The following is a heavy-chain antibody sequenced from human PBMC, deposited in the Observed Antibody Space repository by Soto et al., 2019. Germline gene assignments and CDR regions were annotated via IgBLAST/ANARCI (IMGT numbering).Heavy chain of an antibody. CDR3: ARIRDYYYYYMDV. J-gene: IGHJ6*03. V-gene: IGHV4-59*08. Sequence: SETLSLTCTVSGGSISSYYWSWIRQPPGKGLEWIGYIYYSGSTNYNPSLKSRVTISVDTSKNQFSLKLSSVTAADTAVYYCARIRDYYYYYMDVWGKGTTVTVSS. CDR2: IYYSGST. CDR1: GGSISSYY.